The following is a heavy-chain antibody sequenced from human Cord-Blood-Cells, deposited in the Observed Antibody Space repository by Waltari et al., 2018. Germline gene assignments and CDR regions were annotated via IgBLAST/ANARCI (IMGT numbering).Heavy chain of an antibody. D-gene: IGHD3-3*01. CDR1: GGSIRSSSYY. CDR3: ARFVEWLYYFDY. V-gene: IGHV4-39*01. J-gene: IGHJ4*02. Sequence: QLQLQESGPGLVKPSETLSLTCTVSGGSIRSSSYYWGWIHQPPGQGLEWIGSIYYSGSTNYNPNLKSRGTIAVDTSKNQFSLKLSSVTAADTAVYYCARFVEWLYYFDYWGQGTLVTVSS. CDR2: IYYSGST.